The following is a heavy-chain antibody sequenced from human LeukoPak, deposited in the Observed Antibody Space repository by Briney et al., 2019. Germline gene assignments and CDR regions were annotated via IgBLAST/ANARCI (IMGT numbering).Heavy chain of an antibody. CDR1: RDSVSSNSAA. CDR2: TYYRSKWYN. D-gene: IGHD3-22*01. CDR3: ARDGVYYDSSGYRAFDI. J-gene: IGHJ3*02. Sequence: SQTLSLTCAISRDSVSSNSAAWNWIRQSPSRGLEWLGRTYYRSKWYNDYAVSVKSRITINPDTSKNQFSLQLNSVTPEDTAVYYCARDGVYYDSSGYRAFDIWGQGTMVTVSS. V-gene: IGHV6-1*01.